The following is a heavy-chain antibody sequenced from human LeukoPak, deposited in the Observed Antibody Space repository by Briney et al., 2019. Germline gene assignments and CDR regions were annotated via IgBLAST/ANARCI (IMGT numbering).Heavy chain of an antibody. CDR3: AKDPGGYSYALYYFDY. J-gene: IGHJ4*02. D-gene: IGHD5-18*01. CDR2: ISGSGGST. Sequence: GGSLRLSCAASGFTFSSYGMSWVRQAPGKGLEWVSAISGSGGSTYYADSVKGRFTISRDNSKNTLYLQMNSLRAEDTAVYYCAKDPGGYSYALYYFDYWGQGTLVTVSS. CDR1: GFTFSSYG. V-gene: IGHV3-23*01.